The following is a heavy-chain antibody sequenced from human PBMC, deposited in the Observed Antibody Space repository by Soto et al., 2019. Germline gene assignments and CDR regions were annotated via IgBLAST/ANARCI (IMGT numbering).Heavy chain of an antibody. CDR2: ISYDGSNK. CDR1: GFTFSSYA. CDR3: ARVTTTASSPLDV. D-gene: IGHD4-4*01. V-gene: IGHV3-30-3*01. J-gene: IGHJ6*02. Sequence: PGGSLRLSCAASGFTFSSYAMHWVRQAPGKGLEWVAVISYDGSNKYYADSVKGRFTISRDNSKNTLYLQMNSLRAEDTAVYYCARVTTTASSPLDVWGQGTTGTVAS.